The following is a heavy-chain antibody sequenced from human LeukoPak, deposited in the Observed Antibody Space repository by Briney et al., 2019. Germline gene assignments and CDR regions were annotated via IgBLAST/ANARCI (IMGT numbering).Heavy chain of an antibody. CDR3: AKDDSPGTSGDIDY. D-gene: IGHD1-26*01. Sequence: GRSLRLSCAASGFTFSSYGMHWVRQAPGKGLEWVAVISYDGSNKYYADSVKGRFTISRDNSKNTLYLRMNSLRAEDTAVYYCAKDDSPGTSGDIDYWGQGTLVTVSS. J-gene: IGHJ4*02. CDR1: GFTFSSYG. V-gene: IGHV3-30*18. CDR2: ISYDGSNK.